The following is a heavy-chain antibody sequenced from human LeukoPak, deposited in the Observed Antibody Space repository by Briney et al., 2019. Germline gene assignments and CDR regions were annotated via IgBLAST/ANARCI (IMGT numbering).Heavy chain of an antibody. J-gene: IGHJ4*02. Sequence: PGGSLRLSCAASGFTFTDYWMTWVRQAPGKGLEWVANINQDGSVKYYVDSVKGRFTISRDNAQNSLYLQMNSLRAEDTAVYYCARDEPDYWGQGTLVTVSS. CDR1: GFTFTDYW. V-gene: IGHV3-7*01. CDR3: ARDEPDY. CDR2: INQDGSVK.